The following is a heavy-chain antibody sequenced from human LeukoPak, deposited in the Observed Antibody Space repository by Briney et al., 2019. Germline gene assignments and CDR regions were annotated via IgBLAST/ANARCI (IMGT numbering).Heavy chain of an antibody. CDR2: INPDGRDT. CDR3: TSWGDTTAEYFQR. CDR1: GFTFNRCW. J-gene: IGHJ1*01. D-gene: IGHD2-21*02. V-gene: IGHV3-7*01. Sequence: GGSLRLSCVVSGFTFNRCWMNWVRQAPGKGLEWVAHINPDGRDTYYVDSVKGRFTISRDNAQNSMYLQMNSLRAEDTAVYYCTSWGDTTAEYFQRWGQGTLVTVSS.